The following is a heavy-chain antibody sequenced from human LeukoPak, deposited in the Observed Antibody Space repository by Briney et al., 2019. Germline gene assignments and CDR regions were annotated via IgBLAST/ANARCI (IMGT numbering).Heavy chain of an antibody. CDR1: GGSIRRYY. V-gene: IGHV4-59*01. J-gene: IGHJ3*02. CDR2: VYYSGST. Sequence: SETLSLTCTVSGGSIRRYYLIWIRQPPGKGLEGMGYVYYSGSTNYNPSLKSGVPISVDPSKIQFSLQLRSVTAADTAVYYCARAELRYFDWAHDAFDIWGQGTMVTVSS. D-gene: IGHD3-9*01. CDR3: ARAELRYFDWAHDAFDI.